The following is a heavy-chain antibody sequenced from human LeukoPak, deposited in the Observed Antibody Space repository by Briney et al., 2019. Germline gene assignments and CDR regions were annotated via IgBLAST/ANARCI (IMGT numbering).Heavy chain of an antibody. CDR2: ISSSGSAI. V-gene: IGHV3-11*01. CDR1: GFTFSDYY. Sequence: GGSLRLSCAASGFTFSDYYMSWIRQAPGKGLEWVSYISSSGSAIYYADSVKGRFTISRDNAKNSLYLQMNSLRAEDTAVYYCARDGTYSSSSENDYWGQGTLVTVSS. J-gene: IGHJ4*02. D-gene: IGHD6-6*01. CDR3: ARDGTYSSSSENDY.